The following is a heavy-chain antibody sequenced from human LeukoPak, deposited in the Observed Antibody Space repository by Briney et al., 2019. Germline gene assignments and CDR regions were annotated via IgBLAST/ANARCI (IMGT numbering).Heavy chain of an antibody. Sequence: GGSLRLSCAASGFTFSSYSMNWVRQAPGKGLEWVSCISSSSTIIYYADSVKGRFTISRDNAKNSLYLQMNSLRAEDTAVYYCARDRAGWNNGAFDIWGQGTMVTVSS. V-gene: IGHV3-48*01. D-gene: IGHD1/OR15-1a*01. CDR3: ARDRAGWNNGAFDI. CDR1: GFTFSSYS. J-gene: IGHJ3*02. CDR2: ISSSSTII.